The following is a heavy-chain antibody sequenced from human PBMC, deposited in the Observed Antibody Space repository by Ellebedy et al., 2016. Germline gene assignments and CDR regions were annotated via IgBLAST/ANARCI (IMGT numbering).Heavy chain of an antibody. CDR1: GLPFSTFF. J-gene: IGHJ4*02. CDR3: RQGHYADY. Sequence: GGSLRLXCAVSGLPFSTFFMSWVRQAPGKGLGWVATISANGNKRDLADSVQGRFTISRDNFRNTLHLQMNNLRGEDTAVYYCRQGHYADYWGQGTLVTVSS. CDR2: ISANGNKR. D-gene: IGHD2-2*01. V-gene: IGHV3-23*01.